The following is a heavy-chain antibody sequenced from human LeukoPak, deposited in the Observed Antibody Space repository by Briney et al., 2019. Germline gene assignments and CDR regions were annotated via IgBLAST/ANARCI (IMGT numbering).Heavy chain of an antibody. V-gene: IGHV4-34*01. J-gene: IGHJ6*04. D-gene: IGHD2-15*01. CDR3: ARRRYCSGGSCYYYYYYGMDV. Sequence: PSETLSLTCAVYGGSFSGYYWSWIRQPPGKGLEWIGEINHSGSTNYNPSLKSRVTISVDTSKNQFSLKLSSVTAADTAVYYCARRRYCSGGSCYYYYYYGMDVWGKGTTVTVSS. CDR2: INHSGST. CDR1: GGSFSGYY.